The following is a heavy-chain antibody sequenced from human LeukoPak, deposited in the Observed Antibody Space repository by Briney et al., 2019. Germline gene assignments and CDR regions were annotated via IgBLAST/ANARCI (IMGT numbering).Heavy chain of an antibody. CDR1: GYTFTSYY. D-gene: IGHD5-24*01. CDR3: ARDQQGWLQFMDY. J-gene: IGHJ4*02. CDR2: ISPSGGST. V-gene: IGHV1-46*01. Sequence: ASVKVSCKPSGYTFTSYYMHWVRQAPGQGVEWMGVISPSGGSTSYAQKFQGRVTMTRDTSTSTVYMELSSLRSEDTAVYYCARDQQGWLQFMDYWGQGTLVTVSS.